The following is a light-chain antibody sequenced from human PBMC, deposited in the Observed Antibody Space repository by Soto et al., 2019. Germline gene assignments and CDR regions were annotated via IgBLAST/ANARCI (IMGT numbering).Light chain of an antibody. CDR1: QSINSN. V-gene: IGKV3-15*01. Sequence: EIMMTQSPATLSVSPGERATLSCRASQSINSNLAWYQQKPGQAPRLLIYRASTRATNIPARFSGSGSGTGFTLTISSLQSEDCAVYYCRHYGNWPRTFGQGTKVEIK. J-gene: IGKJ1*01. CDR2: RAS. CDR3: RHYGNWPRT.